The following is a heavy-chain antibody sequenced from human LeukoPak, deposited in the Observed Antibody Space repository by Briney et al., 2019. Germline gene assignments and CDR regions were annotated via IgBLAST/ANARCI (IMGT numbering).Heavy chain of an antibody. V-gene: IGHV4-4*02. CDR1: GGSISSSNW. CDR2: IYHSGST. Sequence: SGTLSLTCAVSGGSISSSNWWSWVRQPPGKGLEWIGEIYHSGSTNYNPSLKSRVTISVDKSKNQFSLKLSSVTAADTAVYYCARDYYDSRDNWFDPWGQGTLVTVSS. CDR3: ARDYYDSRDNWFDP. J-gene: IGHJ5*02. D-gene: IGHD3-22*01.